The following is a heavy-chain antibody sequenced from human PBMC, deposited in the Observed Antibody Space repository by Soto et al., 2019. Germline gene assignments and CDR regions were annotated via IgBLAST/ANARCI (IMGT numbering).Heavy chain of an antibody. CDR3: ASHRSAHRDYDILTGYWYYFDY. V-gene: IGHV4-39*01. J-gene: IGHJ4*02. D-gene: IGHD3-9*01. Sequence: QLQLQESGPGLVKPSETLSLTCTVSGGSISSSSYYWGWIRQPPGKGLEWIGSIYYSGSTYYNPSLKRRVAISVDTPKNQFSLKRSSVTAADTAVYYSASHRSAHRDYDILTGYWYYFDYWGQGTLVTVSS. CDR2: IYYSGST. CDR1: GGSISSSSYY.